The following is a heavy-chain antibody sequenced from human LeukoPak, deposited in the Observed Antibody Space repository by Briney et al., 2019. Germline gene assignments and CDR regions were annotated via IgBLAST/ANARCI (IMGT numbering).Heavy chain of an antibody. Sequence: ASVKVSCXASGYTFTVNYIHWVRQAPGQGLEWMGRVNPDSGGINYAQKFQGRVTMTRDTSINTAFVELRRLRSDDTATYYCARAQNYHDRSGYSDDTFDVWGHGTMITVSS. CDR3: ARAQNYHDRSGYSDDTFDV. CDR2: VNPDSGGI. CDR1: GYTFTVNY. D-gene: IGHD3-22*01. V-gene: IGHV1-2*06. J-gene: IGHJ3*01.